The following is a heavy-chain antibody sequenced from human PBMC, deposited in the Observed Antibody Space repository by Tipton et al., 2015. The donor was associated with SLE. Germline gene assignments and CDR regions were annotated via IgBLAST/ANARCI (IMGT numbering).Heavy chain of an antibody. D-gene: IGHD3-10*02. V-gene: IGHV3-23*01. CDR1: GFTFRSFA. J-gene: IGHJ6*02. CDR3: AKRGSMFDHSYLYYGLDV. CDR2: ISGSGGSS. Sequence: SLRLSCTTSGFTFRSFAMTWVRQAPGKGLDWVSTISGSGGSSYYAYSVKGRFTISRDNSKNTLYLEMDSLRAEDTALYYCAKRGSMFDHSYLYYGLDVWGQGTTVTVSS.